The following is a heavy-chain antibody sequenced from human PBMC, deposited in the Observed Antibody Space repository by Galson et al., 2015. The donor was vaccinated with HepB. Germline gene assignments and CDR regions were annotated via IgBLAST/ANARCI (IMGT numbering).Heavy chain of an antibody. J-gene: IGHJ4*02. D-gene: IGHD2-15*01. CDR3: AREGNCGGGRWHFGI. V-gene: IGHV3-74*01. CDR2: IRSDGSST. CDR1: GFTFSTYA. Sequence: SLRLSCAASGFTFSTYAMHWVRQAPGKGLVWVSRIRSDGSSTAYADSVKGRFTISRDNAKNTLYLQMNSLRAEDTAVYYCAREGNCGGGRWHFGIWGRGTLVTVPS.